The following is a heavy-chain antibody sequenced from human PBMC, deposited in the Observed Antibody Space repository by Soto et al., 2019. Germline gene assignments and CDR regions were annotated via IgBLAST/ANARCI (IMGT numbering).Heavy chain of an antibody. J-gene: IGHJ6*02. V-gene: IGHV5-10-1*01. Sequence: RGESLKISCKGSGYSFTIYWISWVRQMPGKGLEWMGRIDPSDSYTNYSPYFQGHVTISADKSIGTAYLQWSSLKASDTAMYYCARRLGRRAATLLNYYYGMDVWGQGTTVTVSS. CDR1: GYSFTIYW. D-gene: IGHD2-15*01. CDR3: ARRLGRRAATLLNYYYGMDV. CDR2: IDPSDSYT.